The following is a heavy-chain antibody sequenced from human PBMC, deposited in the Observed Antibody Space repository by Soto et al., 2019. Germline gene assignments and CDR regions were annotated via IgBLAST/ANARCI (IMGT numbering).Heavy chain of an antibody. Sequence: QVQLVQSGAEVMQPGASVKVSCKASGYTFTSYYIQWVRQAPGQGLEWMGIINPSGGSTNYAQKFQGRVTMTRDTSTSTVYMELSSLRSEDTAIHYCSRGYPPRDQLGNLPGAFWGQGTLVTVSS. D-gene: IGHD1-1*01. J-gene: IGHJ4*02. CDR2: INPSGGST. V-gene: IGHV1-46*03. CDR1: GYTFTSYY. CDR3: SRGYPPRDQLGNLPGAF.